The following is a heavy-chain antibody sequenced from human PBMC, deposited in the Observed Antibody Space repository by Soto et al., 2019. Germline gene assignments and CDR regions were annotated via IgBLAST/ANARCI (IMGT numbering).Heavy chain of an antibody. V-gene: IGHV3-53*01. CDR3: AGAGAKFRFDF. Sequence: SGGSLRLSCAASGFTVSSNYMSWVRQAPGKGLEWVSLISSSGSTYYADSVKGRFTISRDNSKNTLYLQMNTLRAEDTAVYYCAGAGAKFRFDFWGQGALVTVSS. D-gene: IGHD3-10*01. CDR2: ISSSGST. CDR1: GFTVSSNY. J-gene: IGHJ4*02.